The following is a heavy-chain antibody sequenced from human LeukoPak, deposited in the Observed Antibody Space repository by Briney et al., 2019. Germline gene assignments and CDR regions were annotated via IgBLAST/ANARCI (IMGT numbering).Heavy chain of an antibody. CDR2: IIPIFGTA. V-gene: IGHV1-69*06. CDR3: ARSRYSSSFLP. D-gene: IGHD6-6*01. CDR1: GGTFSSYA. Sequence: SVKVSCKASGGTFSSYAISWVRQAPGQGLEWMGGIIPIFGTADYAQKFQGRVTITADKSTSTAYMELSSLRSDDTAVYYCARSRYSSSFLPWGQGTLVTVSS. J-gene: IGHJ5*02.